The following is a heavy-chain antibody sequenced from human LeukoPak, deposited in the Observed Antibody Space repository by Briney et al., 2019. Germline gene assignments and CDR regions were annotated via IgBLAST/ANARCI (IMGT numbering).Heavy chain of an antibody. CDR3: AKTNVGSSYRYYDY. Sequence: GGSLRLSCAASGFTVSSNYMSWLRQAPGKGLEWVSVIYSGGSTYYADSVKGRFTISRDNSRNTLYLQMNSLRAEDTAVYYCAKTNVGSSYRYYDYWGQGSLVTVSS. J-gene: IGHJ4*02. CDR1: GFTVSSNY. D-gene: IGHD1/OR15-1a*01. CDR2: IYSGGST. V-gene: IGHV3-53*01.